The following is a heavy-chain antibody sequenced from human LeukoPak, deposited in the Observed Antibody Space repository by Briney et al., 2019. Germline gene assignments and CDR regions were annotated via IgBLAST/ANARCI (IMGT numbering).Heavy chain of an antibody. CDR2: ISYDGSDK. J-gene: IGHJ6*02. CDR1: GFTFSSYG. CDR3: AREQIFGVVIGGPYYYYYGMDV. V-gene: IGHV3-30*03. Sequence: GGSLRLSCAASGFTFSSYGMHWVRQAPGKGLEWVAVISYDGSDKYYADSVKGRFTISRDNSKNTLYLQMNSLRAEDTAVYYCAREQIFGVVIGGPYYYYYGMDVWGQGTTVTVSS. D-gene: IGHD3-3*01.